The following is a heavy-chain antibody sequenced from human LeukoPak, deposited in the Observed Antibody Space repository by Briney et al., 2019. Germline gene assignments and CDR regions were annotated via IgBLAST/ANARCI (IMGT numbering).Heavy chain of an antibody. CDR2: ISYDGSKE. J-gene: IGHJ4*02. V-gene: IGHV3-30*04. Sequence: GRSLRLSCAASGFTFRSYAMHWVRQAPGKGLEWVALISYDGSKENYADSVKGRITISRDNSKNTLYLQMNSLRAEDTAVYYCAKDLVAYYDSRGYYSPFDYWGQGILVTVSS. D-gene: IGHD3-22*01. CDR1: GFTFRSYA. CDR3: AKDLVAYYDSRGYYSPFDY.